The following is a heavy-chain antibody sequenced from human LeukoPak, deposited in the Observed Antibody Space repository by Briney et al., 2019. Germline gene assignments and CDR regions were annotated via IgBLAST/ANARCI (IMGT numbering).Heavy chain of an antibody. J-gene: IGHJ4*02. CDR3: AKVHCSGGSCSFDY. V-gene: IGHV3-23*01. CDR2: ISGSGGST. CDR1: GFTLSDYY. Sequence: GGSLRLSCAASGFTLSDYYMSWVRQAPGKGLEWVSTISGSGGSTYYADSVKGRFTISRDNSKNRLYLQINSLRAEDTAVYHCAKVHCSGGSCSFDYWGQGTWSPSPQ. D-gene: IGHD2-15*01.